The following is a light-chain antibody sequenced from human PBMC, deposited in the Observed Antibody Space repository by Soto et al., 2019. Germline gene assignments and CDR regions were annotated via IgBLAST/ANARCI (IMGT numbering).Light chain of an antibody. CDR1: QSVSSSY. Sequence: IVLTQSPDTLSLSPGEGATLSCRASQSVSSSYLAWYQHKPGQAPRLLIYGASIRATGIPDRFSGSASGTDFTLTISRLEPEEFAVYYCQQYGSTATFGQGTKVEIK. CDR3: QQYGSTAT. CDR2: GAS. J-gene: IGKJ1*01. V-gene: IGKV3-20*01.